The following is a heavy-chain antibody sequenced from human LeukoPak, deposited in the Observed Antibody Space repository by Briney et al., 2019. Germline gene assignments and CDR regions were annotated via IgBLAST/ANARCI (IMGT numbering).Heavy chain of an antibody. CDR3: AKAVDKGTGYYMDF. Sequence: GGSLRLSCAASGFTFDDYAMHWVRQAPGKGLEWVAFILYDGSNKYYVDSVKGRFTISRDNSKNALSLQMNSLRAEDTAMYYCAKAVDKGTGYYMDFWGQGTLVTVSS. V-gene: IGHV3-30*02. J-gene: IGHJ4*02. CDR1: GFTFDDYA. D-gene: IGHD3-22*01. CDR2: ILYDGSNK.